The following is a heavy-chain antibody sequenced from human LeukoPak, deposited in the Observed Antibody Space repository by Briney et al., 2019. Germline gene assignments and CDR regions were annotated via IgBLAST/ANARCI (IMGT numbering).Heavy chain of an antibody. V-gene: IGHV3-9*01. CDR1: GFTFDDYA. D-gene: IGHD3-22*01. CDR2: ITWNSDST. J-gene: IGHJ4*02. Sequence: GRSPRLSCATSGFTFDDYAMHWVRQAPGKGLEWVSGITWNSDSTGYADSVKGRFTISRDNAKNSLYLQMNSLRAEDTALYYCAKTTRTYYFDTNGYYFDNWGQGTLVTVST. CDR3: AKTTRTYYFDTNGYYFDN.